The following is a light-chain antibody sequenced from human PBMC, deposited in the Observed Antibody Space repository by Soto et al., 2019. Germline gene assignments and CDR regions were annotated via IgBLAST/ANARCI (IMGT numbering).Light chain of an antibody. CDR1: SGHSNYA. CDR2: LNSDGSH. Sequence: QLVLTQSPSASASLGASVKLTCTLSSGHSNYAIAWHQQQPEKGPRYLMNLNSDGSHSKGDGIPDRFSGSSSGAERYLTISSLQSEDEADYYCQTWGTGIRGVFGGGTKVTVL. J-gene: IGLJ3*02. V-gene: IGLV4-69*02. CDR3: QTWGTGIRGV.